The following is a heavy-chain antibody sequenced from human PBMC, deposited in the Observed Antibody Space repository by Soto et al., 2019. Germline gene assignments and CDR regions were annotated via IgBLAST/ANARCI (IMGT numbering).Heavy chain of an antibody. V-gene: IGHV4-31*03. CDR2: IYYSGST. CDR3: ARVGEPYYYGSGTSGRGAFDI. J-gene: IGHJ3*02. D-gene: IGHD3-10*01. CDR1: GGSLSSGGYY. Sequence: QVQLQESGPGLVKPSQTLSLTCTVSGGSLSSGGYYWSWIRQHPGKGLEWIGYIYYSGSTYYNPSLKRRVTIPVDTAKNQFSLKLSSVAAADTAVYYCARVGEPYYYGSGTSGRGAFDIWGQGTMVTVSS.